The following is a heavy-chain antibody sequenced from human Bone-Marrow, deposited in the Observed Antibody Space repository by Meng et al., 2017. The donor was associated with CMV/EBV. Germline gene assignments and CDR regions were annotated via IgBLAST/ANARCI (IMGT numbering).Heavy chain of an antibody. CDR2: ISYDGSNK. CDR3: ARDTGGAEGYSDY. Sequence: GESLKISCAASGFTFSSYAMHWVRQVPGKGLEWVAVISYDGSNKYYADSVKGRFTISRDNSKNSLYLQMISLRAEDTAVYYCARDTGGAEGYSDYWGQGTLVTVSS. CDR1: GFTFSSYA. J-gene: IGHJ4*02. D-gene: IGHD1-14*01. V-gene: IGHV3-30-3*01.